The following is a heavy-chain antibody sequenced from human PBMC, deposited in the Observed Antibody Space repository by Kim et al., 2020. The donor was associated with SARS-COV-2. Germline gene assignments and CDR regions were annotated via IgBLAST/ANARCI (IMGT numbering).Heavy chain of an antibody. D-gene: IGHD2-21*02. CDR1: GFTFGDYA. J-gene: IGHJ3*02. CDR2: ISWNSGSI. CDR3: AKDIDLVVVTAIRTWGAFDI. Sequence: GGSLRLSCAASGFTFGDYAMHWVRQAPGKGLEWVSGISWNSGSIGYADSVKGRFTISRDNAKNSLYLQMNSLRAEDTALYYCAKDIDLVVVTAIRTWGAFDIWGQGTMVTVSS. V-gene: IGHV3-9*01.